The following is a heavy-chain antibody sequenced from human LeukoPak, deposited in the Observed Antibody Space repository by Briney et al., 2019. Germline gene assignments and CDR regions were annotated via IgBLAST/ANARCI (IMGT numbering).Heavy chain of an antibody. CDR1: GGSFSGYY. CDR2: INHSGST. Sequence: PSETLSLTCAVYGGSFSGYYWSWIRQPPGKELEWIGEINHSGSTNYNPSLKSRVTISVDTSKNQFSLKLSSVTAADTAVYYCARGRRGYYGSLYYFDYWGQGTLVTVSS. D-gene: IGHD3-10*01. J-gene: IGHJ4*02. CDR3: ARGRRGYYGSLYYFDY. V-gene: IGHV4-34*01.